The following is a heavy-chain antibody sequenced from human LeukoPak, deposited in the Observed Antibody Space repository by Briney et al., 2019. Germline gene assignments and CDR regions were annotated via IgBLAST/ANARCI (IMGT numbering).Heavy chain of an antibody. V-gene: IGHV1-46*01. Sequence: ASVKVSCKASGYTFTSYYMHWVRQAPGQGLEWMGIINPSGGSTSYAQKFQGRVTMTRDMSTSTVYMELSSLRSEDTAVYYCARSGYCSGGSCYSFYPDYWGQGTLVTVSS. CDR2: INPSGGST. D-gene: IGHD2-15*01. CDR1: GYTFTSYY. CDR3: ARSGYCSGGSCYSFYPDY. J-gene: IGHJ4*02.